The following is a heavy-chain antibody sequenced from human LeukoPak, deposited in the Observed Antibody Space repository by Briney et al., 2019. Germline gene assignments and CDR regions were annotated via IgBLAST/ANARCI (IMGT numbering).Heavy chain of an antibody. CDR3: AREYSYAYYFDY. D-gene: IGHD3-16*01. CDR1: GYTFTGYY. J-gene: IGHJ4*02. V-gene: IGHV1-2*06. Sequence: ASVKVSCKASGYTFTGYYMHWVRQAPGQGLEWMGRINPNSGGPNYAQKFQGRVTMTRDTSISTAHLELSRLRSDDTAVYYCAREYSYAYYFDYWGQGTLVTVSS. CDR2: INPNSGGP.